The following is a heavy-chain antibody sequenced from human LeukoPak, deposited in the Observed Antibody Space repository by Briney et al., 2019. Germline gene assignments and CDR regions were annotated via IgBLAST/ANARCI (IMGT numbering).Heavy chain of an antibody. CDR1: GGPISSGGYY. J-gene: IGHJ3*02. Sequence: SETLSLTCTVSGGPISSGGYYWSWIRQHPGTGLEWIGYIYYSGSTYYNPSLKSRVTISVDTSKNQFSLKLSSVTAADTAVYYCARAPGCGGDCYPEIDAFDIWGQGTMVTVSS. CDR3: ARAPGCGGDCYPEIDAFDI. CDR2: IYYSGST. V-gene: IGHV4-31*03. D-gene: IGHD2-21*02.